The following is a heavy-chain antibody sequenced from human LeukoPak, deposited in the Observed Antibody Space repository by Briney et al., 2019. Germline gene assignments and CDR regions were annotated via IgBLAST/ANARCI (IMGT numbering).Heavy chain of an antibody. CDR2: IYGSGST. CDR3: ARQSISGSSLSYFDY. J-gene: IGHJ4*02. Sequence: SETLSLTCTVSGGSISSYYWSWIRQPPGKGLEWIGNIYGSGSTNYNPSLKSRVTISVDTSKDQCSLKLSSVTAADTAVYYCARQSISGSSLSYFDYWGQGTLVNVSS. D-gene: IGHD3-22*01. CDR1: GGSISSYY. V-gene: IGHV4-59*01.